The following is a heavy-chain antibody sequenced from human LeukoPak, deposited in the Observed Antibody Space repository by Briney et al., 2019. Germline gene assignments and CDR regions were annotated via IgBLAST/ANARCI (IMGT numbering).Heavy chain of an antibody. V-gene: IGHV4-4*07. J-gene: IGHJ3*02. Sequence: SETLSLTCTVSGGSISSYYWSWIRQPAGKGLEWIGRIYTSGSTNYNPSLKSRVTMSVDTSKNQFSLKLSSVTAADTAVYYCPRGGYYDSSGYSDAFDIWGQGTMVTVSS. CDR1: GGSISSYY. CDR3: PRGGYYDSSGYSDAFDI. CDR2: IYTSGST. D-gene: IGHD3-22*01.